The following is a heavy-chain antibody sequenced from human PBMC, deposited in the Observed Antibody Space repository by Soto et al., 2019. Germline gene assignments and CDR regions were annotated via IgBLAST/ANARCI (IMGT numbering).Heavy chain of an antibody. CDR3: ARDPVAVAGTSLFG. J-gene: IGHJ4*02. CDR2: IYHSGST. D-gene: IGHD6-19*01. Sequence: QVQLQESGPGLVKPSGTLSLTCAVSGGSISNNTWWSWVRQPPGKGREWIGEIYHSGSTNYNPSLHSRVPISVDKSKNQFSLRLSSVTAADMAVYYCARDPVAVAGTSLFGWGQGTLVTVSS. CDR1: GGSISNNTW. V-gene: IGHV4-4*02.